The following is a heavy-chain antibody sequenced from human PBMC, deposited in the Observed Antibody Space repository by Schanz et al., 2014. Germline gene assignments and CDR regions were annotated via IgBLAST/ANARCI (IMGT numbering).Heavy chain of an antibody. V-gene: IGHV3-48*02. J-gene: IGHJ4*02. Sequence: EAQLLESGGGLAQPGGSLRLSCAASGFTLSNAWTSWVRQAPGKGLEWISYISSTSSSKDYADSVKGRFSISRDNAKNSLYLQMNSLRDEDTAVYYCAKDGEIWSGYPEYFDSWGQGTLVTVSS. D-gene: IGHD3-3*01. CDR1: GFTLSNAW. CDR2: ISSTSSSK. CDR3: AKDGEIWSGYPEYFDS.